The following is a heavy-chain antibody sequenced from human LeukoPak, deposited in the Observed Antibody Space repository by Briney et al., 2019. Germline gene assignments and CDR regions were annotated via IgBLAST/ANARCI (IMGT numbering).Heavy chain of an antibody. D-gene: IGHD6-19*01. CDR1: GFTFDNYA. Sequence: GGSLRLSCAASGFTFDNYAMSWVRQAPGKGLEWVSTVSGGGVTTYYADSAKGRFTISRDNSKNTLYLQMNSLTAEDTAVYYCPKQSYASGWNPFDYWGQGILVTVSS. CDR3: PKQSYASGWNPFDY. V-gene: IGHV3-23*01. CDR2: VSGGGVTT. J-gene: IGHJ4*02.